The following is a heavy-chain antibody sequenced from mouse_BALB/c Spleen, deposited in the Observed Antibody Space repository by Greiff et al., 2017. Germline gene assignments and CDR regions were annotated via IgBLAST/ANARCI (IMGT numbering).Heavy chain of an antibody. Sequence: DVHLVESGGGLVKPGGSLKLSCAASGFTFSSYAMSWVRQTPEKRLEWVASISSGGSTYYPDSVKGRFTISRDNARNILYLQMSSLRSEDTAMYYCARGVSYWGQGTLVTVSA. CDR1: GFTFSSYA. CDR3: ARGVSY. D-gene: IGHD2-10*02. CDR2: ISSGGST. J-gene: IGHJ3*01. V-gene: IGHV5-6-5*01.